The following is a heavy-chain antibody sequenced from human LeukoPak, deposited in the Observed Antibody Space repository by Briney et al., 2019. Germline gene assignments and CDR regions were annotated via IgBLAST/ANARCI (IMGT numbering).Heavy chain of an antibody. CDR1: GLTFSSYS. CDR2: ISSSSSTI. Sequence: PGRSLRLSCAASGLTFSSYSMNWVRQAPGKGLEWVSYISSSSSTIYYADSVKGRFTISRDNAKNSLYLQMNSLGAEDTAVYYCARDSAAGSNYYYYYYMDVWGKGTTVTVSS. J-gene: IGHJ6*03. V-gene: IGHV3-48*04. D-gene: IGHD1-14*01. CDR3: ARDSAAGSNYYYYYYMDV.